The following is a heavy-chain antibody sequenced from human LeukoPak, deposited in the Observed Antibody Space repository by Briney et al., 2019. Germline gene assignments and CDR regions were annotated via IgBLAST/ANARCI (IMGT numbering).Heavy chain of an antibody. CDR1: GFTVSSNY. CDR3: AKEHPSTAKDY. CDR2: IYSGGST. D-gene: IGHD5-18*01. J-gene: IGHJ4*02. V-gene: IGHV3-53*01. Sequence: GGSLRLSCAASGFTVSSNYMSWVRQAPGKGLEWVSVIYSGGSTYYADSVKGRFTISRDNSKNTLYLQMNSLRAEDTAVYYCAKEHPSTAKDYWGQGTLVTVSS.